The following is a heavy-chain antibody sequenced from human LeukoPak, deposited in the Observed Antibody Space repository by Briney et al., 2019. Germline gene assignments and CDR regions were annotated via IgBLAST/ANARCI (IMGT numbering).Heavy chain of an antibody. CDR2: ISTSTGDT. Sequence: GASVKVSCKTSGYSFILYGISWVRQAPGQGPEWMGWISTSTGDTKYTQKFQGRVTLTTDTSTSTAYMELSSLRSDDTAVYCCARDDNYGIFVNVDYWGREPWSPSPQ. J-gene: IGHJ4*02. V-gene: IGHV1-18*01. CDR3: ARDDNYGIFVNVDY. D-gene: IGHD4-11*01. CDR1: GYSFILYG.